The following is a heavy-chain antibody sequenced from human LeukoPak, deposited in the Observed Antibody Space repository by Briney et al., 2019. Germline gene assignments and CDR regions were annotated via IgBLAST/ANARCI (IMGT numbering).Heavy chain of an antibody. D-gene: IGHD3-22*01. CDR1: GYSFIGYY. Sequence: ASVKVSCKASGYSFIGYYMHWVRQAPGQGLEWMGWVNPNSGNTHYVQKFQDRVTMTRDTSISTAYMELRSLRSDDTAVYYCARAAASGYYPRWGQGTLVTVSS. J-gene: IGHJ4*02. CDR3: ARAAASGYYPR. V-gene: IGHV1-2*02. CDR2: VNPNSGNT.